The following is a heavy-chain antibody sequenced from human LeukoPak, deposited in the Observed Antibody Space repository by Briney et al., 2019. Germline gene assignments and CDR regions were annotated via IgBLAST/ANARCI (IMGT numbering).Heavy chain of an antibody. Sequence: SETPSLTCTVSGGSISSSSYYWGWIRQPPGKGLEWIGSIYYSGSTYYNPSLKSRVTISVDTSKNQFSLKLSSVTAADTAVYYCASPRIAADDAFDIWGQGTMVTVSS. D-gene: IGHD6-6*01. CDR1: GGSISSSSYY. V-gene: IGHV4-39*01. CDR3: ASPRIAADDAFDI. CDR2: IYYSGST. J-gene: IGHJ3*02.